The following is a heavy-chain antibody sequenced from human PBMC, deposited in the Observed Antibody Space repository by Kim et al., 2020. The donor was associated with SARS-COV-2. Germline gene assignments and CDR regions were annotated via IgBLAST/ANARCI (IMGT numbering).Heavy chain of an antibody. D-gene: IGHD4-17*01. CDR2: SYT. J-gene: IGHJ4*02. CDR3: ARTNDYGAY. Sequence: SYTRYSPSFQGQVTISADKSISTAYLQWSSLKASDTAMYYCARTNDYGAYWGQGTLVTVSS. V-gene: IGHV5-51*01.